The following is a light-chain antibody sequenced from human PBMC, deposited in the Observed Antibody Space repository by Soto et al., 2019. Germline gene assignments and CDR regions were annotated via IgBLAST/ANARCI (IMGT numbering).Light chain of an antibody. V-gene: IGKV3-20*01. Sequence: EIVLTQSPGTLSLSPGERGTLSCRASKSIDSAYLAWFQQTPGQPPRLLIYAASSRATGIPDRFSGGGSGTDFTLTINRLEPEDFAMYFCQQYGDSPFTFGQGTKLEIK. J-gene: IGKJ2*01. CDR2: AAS. CDR3: QQYGDSPFT. CDR1: KSIDSAY.